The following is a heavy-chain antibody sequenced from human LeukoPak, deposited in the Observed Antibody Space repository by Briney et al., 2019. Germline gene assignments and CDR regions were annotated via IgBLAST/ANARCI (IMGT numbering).Heavy chain of an antibody. Sequence: GRSLRLSCAASGFTFSSYGMHWVRQAPGKGLEWVAVIWCDGSNKYYADSVKGRFTISRDNSKNTLYLQMNSLRAEDTAVYYCAKDGEGVCSSTSCKSRAYYYYYYMDVWGKGTTVTVSS. CDR2: IWCDGSNK. J-gene: IGHJ6*03. CDR3: AKDGEGVCSSTSCKSRAYYYYYYMDV. V-gene: IGHV3-33*06. D-gene: IGHD2-2*01. CDR1: GFTFSSYG.